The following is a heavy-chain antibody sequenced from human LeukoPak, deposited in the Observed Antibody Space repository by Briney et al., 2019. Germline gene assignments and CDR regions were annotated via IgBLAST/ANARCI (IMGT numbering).Heavy chain of an antibody. V-gene: IGHV1-24*01. CDR2: FDPEDGET. D-gene: IGHD3-10*01. CDR1: GYTLTELS. Sequence: ASVKVSCKVSGYTLTELSMHWVRQAPGKGLEWMGGFDPEDGETIYAQKFKGRVTMTEDTSTDTAYMELSSLRSEDTAVYYCATYYGSGSYNWFDPWGQGTLVTVSS. CDR3: ATYYGSGSYNWFDP. J-gene: IGHJ5*02.